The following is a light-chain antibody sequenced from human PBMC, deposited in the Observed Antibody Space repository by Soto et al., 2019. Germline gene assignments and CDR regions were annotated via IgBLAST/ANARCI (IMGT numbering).Light chain of an antibody. CDR3: QQYGSL. CDR1: QSVSNNY. Sequence: EIVLTQSPGTLSLYHVERATLSCRASQSVSNNYLAWYQQKPGQAPRLLIYGTSNRATGIPDRISGSGSGTDFTLTISRLEPEGFAVYYCQQYGSLFAGGTKV. V-gene: IGKV3-20*01. J-gene: IGKJ4*01. CDR2: GTS.